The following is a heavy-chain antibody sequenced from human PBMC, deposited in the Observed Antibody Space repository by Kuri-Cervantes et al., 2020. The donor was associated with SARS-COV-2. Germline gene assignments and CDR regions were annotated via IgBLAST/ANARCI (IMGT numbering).Heavy chain of an antibody. CDR3: AREAYSSSKNWFDH. V-gene: IGHV4-59*01. CDR2: MYYGGSN. D-gene: IGHD6-13*01. J-gene: IGHJ5*02. CDR1: GGSFSGYD. Sequence: GSLRLSCAVYGGSFSGYDWSWIRQPPGKGLEWIGYMYYGGSNNYNPSLKSRVTISVDTSKNQFYTKLSSVTAADTAVYYCAREAYSSSKNWFDHWGQGTLVTVSS.